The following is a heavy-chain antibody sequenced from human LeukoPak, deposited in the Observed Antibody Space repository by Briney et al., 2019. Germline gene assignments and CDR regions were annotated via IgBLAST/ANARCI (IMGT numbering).Heavy chain of an antibody. V-gene: IGHV3-48*03. Sequence: AGGSLRLSCAASGFTFSSYEMNWVRQAPGKGLEWVSYISSSGSTIYYADSVKGRFTISRDNAKNSLYLQMNSLRVEDTALYHCARKGLGGELGGFDSWGQGTLVTVSS. D-gene: IGHD1-7*01. CDR1: GFTFSSYE. CDR2: ISSSGSTI. J-gene: IGHJ4*02. CDR3: ARKGLGGELGGFDS.